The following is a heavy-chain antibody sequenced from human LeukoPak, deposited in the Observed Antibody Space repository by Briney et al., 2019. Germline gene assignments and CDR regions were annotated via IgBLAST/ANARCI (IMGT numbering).Heavy chain of an antibody. D-gene: IGHD6-19*01. V-gene: IGHV4-59*01. CDR1: GGSISSYY. Sequence: SETLSLTCTVSGGSISSYYWSWIRQPPGKGLEWIGYIYCSGSTNYNPSLKSRVTISVDTSKNQFSLKLSSVTAADTAVYYCARRSSGSYYYYYYMDVWGKGTTVTVSS. CDR2: IYCSGST. J-gene: IGHJ6*03. CDR3: ARRSSGSYYYYYYMDV.